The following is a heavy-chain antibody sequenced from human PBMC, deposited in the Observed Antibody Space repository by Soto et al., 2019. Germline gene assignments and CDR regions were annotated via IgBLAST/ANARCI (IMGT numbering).Heavy chain of an antibody. CDR3: AREKEVTYYDFWSGYYNYYYYYGMDV. CDR2: ISAYNGNT. V-gene: IGHV1-18*01. J-gene: IGHJ6*02. CDR1: GYTFTSYG. D-gene: IGHD3-3*01. Sequence: ASVKVSCKASGYTFTSYGISWVRQAPGQGLEWMGWISAYNGNTNYAQKLQGRATMTTDTSTSTAYMELRSLRSDDTAVYYCAREKEVTYYDFWSGYYNYYYYYGMDVWGQGTTVTVSS.